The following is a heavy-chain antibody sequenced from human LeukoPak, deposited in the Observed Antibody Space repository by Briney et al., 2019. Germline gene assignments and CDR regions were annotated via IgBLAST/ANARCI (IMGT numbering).Heavy chain of an antibody. CDR2: ISGSGGST. CDR1: GFTFSSYA. D-gene: IGHD6-19*01. Sequence: GGSLRLSCAASGFTFSSYAMSWVRQAPGKGLEWVSAISGSGGSTYYADSVKGRFTISRDNAKNSLYLQMNSLRVEDTAVYYCARDGSSGWYPTDYWGQGTLVTVSS. J-gene: IGHJ4*02. CDR3: ARDGSSGWYPTDY. V-gene: IGHV3-23*01.